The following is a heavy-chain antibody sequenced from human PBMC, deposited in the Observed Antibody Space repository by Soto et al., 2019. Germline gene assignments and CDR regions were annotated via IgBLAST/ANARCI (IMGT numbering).Heavy chain of an antibody. CDR2: ISGDNINS. CDR3: GREGQQLAQEKYYQFNGMDV. V-gene: IGHV1-18*01. CDR1: GFPFSDYG. Sequence: APVKVSCKASGFPFSDYGLSWVRQAPGQPLEWMGWISGDNINSKYSQKFQGRLTMTTYTSTATASMELRSLTSDDTAVYYCGREGQQLAQEKYYQFNGMDVWGQGTTVTVSS. J-gene: IGHJ6*02. D-gene: IGHD6-13*01.